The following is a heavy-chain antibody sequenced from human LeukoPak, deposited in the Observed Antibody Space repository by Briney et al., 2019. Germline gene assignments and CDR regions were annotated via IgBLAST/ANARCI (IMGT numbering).Heavy chain of an antibody. V-gene: IGHV4-59*05. J-gene: IGHJ4*02. CDR1: GGSISSYY. CDR3: ARQWDGDYVDY. Sequence: VKPSETLSLTCTVSGGSISSYYWSWIRQPPGKGLEWIGSIYYSGSTYYNPSLKSRVTISVDTSKNQFSLKLSSVTAADTAVYYCARQWDGDYVDYWGQGTLVTVSS. D-gene: IGHD4-17*01. CDR2: IYYSGST.